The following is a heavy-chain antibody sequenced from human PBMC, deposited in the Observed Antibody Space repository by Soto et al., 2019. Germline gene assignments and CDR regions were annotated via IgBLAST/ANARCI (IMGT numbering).Heavy chain of an antibody. D-gene: IGHD2-2*01. CDR3: ARDAGYCSSTSCRGGYYGMDV. CDR2: ISAYNGNT. Sequence: ASVKVSCKASGYTFTSYGISWVRQAPGQGLEGMGWISAYNGNTNYAQKLQGRVTMTTDTSTSTAYMELRSLRSDDTAVYYCARDAGYCSSTSCRGGYYGMDVWGQGTTVTVSS. CDR1: GYTFTSYG. J-gene: IGHJ6*02. V-gene: IGHV1-18*01.